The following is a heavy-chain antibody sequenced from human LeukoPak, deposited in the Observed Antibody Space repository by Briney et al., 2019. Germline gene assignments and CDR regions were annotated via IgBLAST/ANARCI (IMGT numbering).Heavy chain of an antibody. CDR2: IWYDGSNK. CDR3: AREYGDFENWFDP. J-gene: IGHJ5*02. V-gene: IGHV3-33*01. D-gene: IGHD4-17*01. Sequence: GGSLRLSCAASGFTFSSYGMHWVRQAPGKGLEWVAVIWYDGSNKYYADSVKGRFTISRDNSKSTLYLQMNSLRAEDTAVYYCAREYGDFENWFDPWGQGTLVTVSS. CDR1: GFTFSSYG.